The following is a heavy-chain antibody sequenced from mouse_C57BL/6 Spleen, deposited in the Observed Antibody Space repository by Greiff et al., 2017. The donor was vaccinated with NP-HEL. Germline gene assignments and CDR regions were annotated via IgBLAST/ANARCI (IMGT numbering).Heavy chain of an antibody. D-gene: IGHD1-1*01. V-gene: IGHV1S81*02. J-gene: IGHJ2*01. CDR1: GYTFTSYW. Sequence: VQLQQSGAELVKAGASVKMSCKASGYTFTSYWMHWVKQRLGQGLEWFAETNPTNGRTYYNEKFKSKATLTVDKSSSTAYMLLSGRTFEDSAVYYCEKIKKIVATYFDYWGQGTTLTVSS. CDR3: EKIKKIVATYFDY. CDR2: TNPTNGRT.